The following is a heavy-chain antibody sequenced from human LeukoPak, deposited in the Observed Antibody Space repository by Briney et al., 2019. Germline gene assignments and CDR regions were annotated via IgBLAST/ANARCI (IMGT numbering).Heavy chain of an antibody. CDR1: GYTFTSYA. V-gene: IGHV1-18*01. D-gene: IGHD3-10*01. CDR2: ISAYNGNT. Sequence: ASVKVSCKASGYTFTSYAMNWVRQAPGQGLEWMGWISAYNGNTNYAQKLQGRVTMTTDTSTSTAYMELRSLRSDDTAVYYCARFSQGLITMVRGAMPWSGFDYWGQGTLVTVSS. CDR3: ARFSQGLITMVRGAMPWSGFDY. J-gene: IGHJ4*02.